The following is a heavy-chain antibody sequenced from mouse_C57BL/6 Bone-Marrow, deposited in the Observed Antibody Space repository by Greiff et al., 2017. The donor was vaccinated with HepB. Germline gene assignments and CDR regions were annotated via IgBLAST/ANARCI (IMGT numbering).Heavy chain of an antibody. V-gene: IGHV1-26*01. CDR2: INPNNGGT. CDR1: GYTFTDYY. Sequence: DVQLQQSGPELVKPGASVKISCKASGYTFTDYYMNWVKQSHGKSLEWIGDINPNNGGTSYNQKFKGKATLTVDKSSSTAYMELRSLTSEDSAVYYCARENYGNRGYFDYWGQGTTLTVSS. CDR3: ARENYGNRGYFDY. J-gene: IGHJ2*01. D-gene: IGHD2-1*01.